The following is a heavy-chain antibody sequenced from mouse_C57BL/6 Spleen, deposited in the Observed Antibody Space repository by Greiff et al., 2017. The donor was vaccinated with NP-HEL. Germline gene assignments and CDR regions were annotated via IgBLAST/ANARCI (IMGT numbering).Heavy chain of an antibody. D-gene: IGHD4-1*01. CDR1: GFTFSDYY. CDR2: INYDGSST. Sequence: EVQLVESEGGLVQPGSSMKLSCTASGFTFSDYYMAWVRQVPEKGLEWVANINYDGSSTYYLDSLKSRFIISRDNAKNILYLQMSSLKSEDTATYYCARDGTPYWYFDVWGTGTTVTVSS. J-gene: IGHJ1*03. CDR3: ARDGTPYWYFDV. V-gene: IGHV5-16*01.